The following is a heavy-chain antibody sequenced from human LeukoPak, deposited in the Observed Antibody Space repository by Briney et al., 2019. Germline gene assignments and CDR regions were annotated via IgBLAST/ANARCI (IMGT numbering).Heavy chain of an antibody. D-gene: IGHD2-15*01. Sequence: GGSLRLSCAASGFTFSTYSMNWVRQAPGKGLEWVSSISCSSTYIHYADSVKGRFTISRDNAKDSLYLQMNSLRVEDTAVYYCASRYCSGGDCYLSFDHWGQGTLVTVSS. CDR2: ISCSSTYI. CDR1: GFTFSTYS. J-gene: IGHJ4*02. CDR3: ASRYCSGGDCYLSFDH. V-gene: IGHV3-21*01.